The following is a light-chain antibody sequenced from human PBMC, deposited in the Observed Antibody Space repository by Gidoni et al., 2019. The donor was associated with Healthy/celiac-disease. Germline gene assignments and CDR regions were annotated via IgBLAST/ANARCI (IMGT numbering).Light chain of an antibody. V-gene: IGKV1-39*01. CDR2: AAS. Sequence: DIQMTQPPSSLSASVGDRVTITCRASQSISSYLYWYQQKPGKAPKLLIYAASSLQSGVPSRFSGSGSGTDFTLTISSLQPEDFATYYCQQSYSTPPYTFGQGTKLEIK. J-gene: IGKJ2*01. CDR3: QQSYSTPPYT. CDR1: QSISSY.